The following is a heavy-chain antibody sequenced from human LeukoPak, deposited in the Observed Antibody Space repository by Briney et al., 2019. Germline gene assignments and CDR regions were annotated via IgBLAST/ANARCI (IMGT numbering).Heavy chain of an antibody. Sequence: SVKVSCKASVGTFSSYAISWVQQAPGQGLEWMGGIIPIFGTANYAQKFQGRVTITADESTSTAYMELSSLRSEDTAVYYCARDYGSGNNYYYYMDVWGKGTTVTVSS. CDR2: IIPIFGTA. D-gene: IGHD3-10*01. V-gene: IGHV1-69*13. CDR1: VGTFSSYA. J-gene: IGHJ6*03. CDR3: ARDYGSGNNYYYYMDV.